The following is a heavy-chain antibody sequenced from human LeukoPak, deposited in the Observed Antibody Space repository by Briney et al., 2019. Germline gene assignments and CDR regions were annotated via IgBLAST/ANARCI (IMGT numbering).Heavy chain of an antibody. D-gene: IGHD3-3*01. CDR1: GFTFNRHW. V-gene: IGHV3-7*01. J-gene: IGHJ4*02. CDR2: IREDASGE. CDR3: ARGSEWSSGVSDY. Sequence: GGSLRLSCAASGFTFNRHWMTWVRQAPGKGLEWVANIREDASGEYYVDSVKGRFTISRDNAKNSLYLQMNSLRAEDTAVYYCARGSEWSSGVSDYWGQGTLVTVSS.